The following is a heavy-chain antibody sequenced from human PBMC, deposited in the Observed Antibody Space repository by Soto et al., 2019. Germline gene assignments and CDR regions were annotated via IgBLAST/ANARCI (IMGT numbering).Heavy chain of an antibody. CDR1: GFTFSEYD. D-gene: IGHD1-7*01. CDR3: ARDRFLHSDRSGTSYYYYGMDV. Sequence: PGGSLSLTCAASGFTFSEYDMNWVRQDTGRGLEWVSAISHTGDTYYKRSLKSRFTISIENAKNHFSLQMNSLTAGDTAVYYCARDRFLHSDRSGTSYYYYGMDVWGQGTTVTVSS. CDR2: ISHTGDT. V-gene: IGHV3-13*01. J-gene: IGHJ6*02.